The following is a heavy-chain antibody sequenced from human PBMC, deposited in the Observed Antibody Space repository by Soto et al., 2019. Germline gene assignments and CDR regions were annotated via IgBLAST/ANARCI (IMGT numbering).Heavy chain of an antibody. D-gene: IGHD2-21*02. J-gene: IGHJ6*02. V-gene: IGHV3-21*01. CDR2: ISSSSIYI. CDR1: GFTFSSYS. Sequence: GGSLRLSCAASGFTFSSYSMNWVRQAPGKGLEWVSSISSSSIYIYYADTVKGRLTISRDNAKNSLYLQMNSLRAEDTAVYYCARDGAYCGGDCYPYYYYGMDVWGQGTTVTVSS. CDR3: ARDGAYCGGDCYPYYYYGMDV.